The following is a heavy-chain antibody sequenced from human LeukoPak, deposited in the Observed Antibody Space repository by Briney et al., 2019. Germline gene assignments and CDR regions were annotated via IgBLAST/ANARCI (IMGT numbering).Heavy chain of an antibody. J-gene: IGHJ4*02. V-gene: IGHV3-30*02. CDR2: IRYDGSNK. Sequence: GGSLRLSCAASGFTFSSYGMHWVRQARGKGLEWVAFIRYDGSNKYYADSVKGRFTISRDNSKNTLYLQMNSLRAEDTAVYYCAIERGYSYGYFDYWGQGTLVTVSS. CDR1: GFTFSSYG. CDR3: AIERGYSYGYFDY. D-gene: IGHD5-18*01.